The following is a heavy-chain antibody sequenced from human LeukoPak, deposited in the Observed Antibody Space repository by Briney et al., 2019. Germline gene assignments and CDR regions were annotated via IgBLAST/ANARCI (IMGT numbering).Heavy chain of an antibody. J-gene: IGHJ4*02. CDR2: ISYDGSNK. D-gene: IGHD6-13*01. V-gene: IGHV3-30-3*01. CDR3: AKDLDVGRAAAGTGYDY. CDR1: GFTFSSSA. Sequence: GGSLRLSCAASGFTFSSSAMHWVRQAPGKGLEWVAVISYDGSNKYYADSVKGRFTISRDNSKNTLYLQMNSLRAEDTAVYYCAKDLDVGRAAAGTGYDYWGQGTLVTVSS.